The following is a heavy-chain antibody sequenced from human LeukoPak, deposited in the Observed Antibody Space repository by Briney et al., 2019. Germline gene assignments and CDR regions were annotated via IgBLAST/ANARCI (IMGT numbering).Heavy chain of an antibody. Sequence: SVKVSCKSSGFTFTSSAAQWVRQARGQRLEWIGWIVVGSGNTNYAQKFQERVTITRDMSTSLVYMELSSLRSEDTAVYYCAAEAAYYYDSRDAFDISGQGTMVTVPS. CDR3: AAEAAYYYDSRDAFDI. D-gene: IGHD3-22*01. CDR2: IVVGSGNT. CDR1: GFTFTSSA. J-gene: IGHJ3*02. V-gene: IGHV1-58*01.